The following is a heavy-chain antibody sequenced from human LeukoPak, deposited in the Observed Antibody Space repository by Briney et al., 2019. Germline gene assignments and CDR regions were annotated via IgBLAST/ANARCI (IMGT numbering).Heavy chain of an antibody. V-gene: IGHV4-34*01. J-gene: IGHJ4*02. CDR2: INHSGST. Sequence: PSETLSLTCAVYGGSFSGYYWSWIRQPPGKGLEWIGEINHSGSTNYNPSLKSRVTISVDTSKNQFSLKLSSVTAADTAVYYCARGYCSGGSCYSGIVDYRGQGTLVTVSS. CDR1: GGSFSGYY. CDR3: ARGYCSGGSCYSGIVDY. D-gene: IGHD2-15*01.